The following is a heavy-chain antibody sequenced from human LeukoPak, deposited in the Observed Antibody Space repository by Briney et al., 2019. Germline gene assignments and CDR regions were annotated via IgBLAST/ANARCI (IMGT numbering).Heavy chain of an antibody. V-gene: IGHV4-30-2*01. CDR2: IYHSGST. CDR3: ARVGYGDYAGYFDL. J-gene: IGHJ2*01. D-gene: IGHD4-17*01. Sequence: SETLSLTCAVSGGSISSGGYSWSWIRQPPGKGLEWIGYIYHSGSTYYNPSLKSRVTISVDRSKNQFSLKLSSVTAADTVVYYCARVGYGDYAGYFDLWGRGTLVTVSS. CDR1: GGSISSGGYS.